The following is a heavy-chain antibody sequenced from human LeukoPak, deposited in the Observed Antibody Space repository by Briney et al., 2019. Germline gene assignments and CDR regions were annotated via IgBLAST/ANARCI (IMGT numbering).Heavy chain of an antibody. J-gene: IGHJ3*02. CDR3: ARGTPSYYDSSGYYGNDAFDI. D-gene: IGHD3-22*01. CDR2: INHSGST. V-gene: IGHV4-34*01. CDR1: GGSFSGYY. Sequence: SETLSLTCAVYGGSFSGYYWSWIRQPPGKGLEWIGEINHSGSTNYNPSLKSRVTISVDTSKNQFSLKLSSVTAADTAVYYCARGTPSYYDSSGYYGNDAFDIWGQGTMVTVSS.